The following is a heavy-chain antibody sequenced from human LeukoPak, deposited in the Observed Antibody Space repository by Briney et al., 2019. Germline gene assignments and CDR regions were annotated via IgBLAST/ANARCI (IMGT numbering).Heavy chain of an antibody. CDR2: IYYSGST. CDR1: GGSISSYY. D-gene: IGHD2-2*01. J-gene: IGHJ4*02. Sequence: SETLSLTCTVSGGSISSYYWSWIRQPPGKGLEWIGYIYYSGSTNYNPSLKGRVTISVDTSKNQFSLKLSSVTAADTAVYYCARGDGYCSSTSCSLFDYWGQGTLVTVSS. CDR3: ARGDGYCSSTSCSLFDY. V-gene: IGHV4-59*01.